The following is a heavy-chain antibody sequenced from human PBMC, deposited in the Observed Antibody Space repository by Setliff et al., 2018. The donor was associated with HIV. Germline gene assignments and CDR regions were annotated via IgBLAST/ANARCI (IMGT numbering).Heavy chain of an antibody. CDR1: GYSFTSYW. CDR3: ARLPYYVSGGVFDH. V-gene: IGHV5-10-1*01. Sequence: PGESLKISCTGSGYSFTSYWISWVRQVPGKGLEWMGRIDPRDSYPNYSPSFQGHVTISADKTITTAYLQLTSLKASDTAVYFCARLPYYVSGGVFDHWGKGTLVTVSS. CDR2: IDPRDSYP. J-gene: IGHJ4*02. D-gene: IGHD3-10*01.